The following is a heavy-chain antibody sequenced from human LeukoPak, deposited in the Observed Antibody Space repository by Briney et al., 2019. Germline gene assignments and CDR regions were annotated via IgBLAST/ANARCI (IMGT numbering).Heavy chain of an antibody. V-gene: IGHV3-23*01. D-gene: IGHD1-26*01. CDR2: IFPSGGEI. CDR1: GFTFSTFA. CDR3: AKGPKWELRGYYFDY. J-gene: IGHJ4*02. Sequence: GGSLRLSCAASGFTFSTFAMIWVRQPPGKGLEWVSSIFPSGGEIHYADSVRGRFTISRDNSKNTLYLQMNSLRAEDTALYYCAKGPKWELRGYYFDYWGQGTLVTVSS.